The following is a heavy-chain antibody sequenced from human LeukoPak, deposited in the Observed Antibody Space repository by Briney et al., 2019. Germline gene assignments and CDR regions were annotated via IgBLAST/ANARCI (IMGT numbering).Heavy chain of an antibody. J-gene: IGHJ5*02. D-gene: IGHD1/OR15-1a*01. Sequence: ASVKVSCKASGGTFSDDAVNWIRQAPGQGLEWMGRIVPVFGEPIYAQRFQGRVKITADKFTDTVFMELTSLRSEDTATYVGARSDTANNMDNWFDVWGQGTLVTVSS. CDR2: IVPVFGEP. CDR3: ARSDTANNMDNWFDV. CDR1: GGTFSDDA. V-gene: IGHV1-69*04.